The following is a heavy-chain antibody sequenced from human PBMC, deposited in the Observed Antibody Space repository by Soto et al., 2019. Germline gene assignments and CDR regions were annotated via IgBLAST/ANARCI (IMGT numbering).Heavy chain of an antibody. J-gene: IGHJ5*02. V-gene: IGHV1-3*01. CDR2: INAGNGNT. D-gene: IGHD2-2*01. CDR1: GYTFTSYA. Sequence: ASVKVSCKASGYTFTSYAMYWARHAPGQKLEWMRWINAGNGNTKYSQKFQSRVTITRDTSASTAYMKLSSLRSEDTAVFYFARDSLIVVVPAASNGFDPWGQGTLVTVSS. CDR3: ARDSLIVVVPAASNGFDP.